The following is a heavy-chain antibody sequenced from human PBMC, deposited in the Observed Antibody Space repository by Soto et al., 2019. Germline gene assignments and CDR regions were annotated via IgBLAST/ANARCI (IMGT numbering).Heavy chain of an antibody. Sequence: VKVSCKASGYTFTSYGISWVRQAPGQGLEWMGWISAYNGNTNYAQKLQGRVTMTTDTSTSTAYMELRSLRSDDTAVYYCARTSIVAAGTNYNYWGQGTLVTVSS. CDR3: ARTSIVAAGTNYNY. CDR2: ISAYNGNT. J-gene: IGHJ4*02. D-gene: IGHD6-13*01. V-gene: IGHV1-18*01. CDR1: GYTFTSYG.